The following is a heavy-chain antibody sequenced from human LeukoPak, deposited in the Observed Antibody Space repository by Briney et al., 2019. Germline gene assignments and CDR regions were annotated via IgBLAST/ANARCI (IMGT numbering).Heavy chain of an antibody. CDR2: IYYGGST. J-gene: IGHJ4*02. CDR3: ARSNYYDPGRYAEVDS. D-gene: IGHD3-10*01. CDR1: GGPISSYY. V-gene: IGHV4-59*01. Sequence: SETLSLTCSVSGGPISSYYWSWIRQPPGKGLEWLGYIYYGGSTNYNPSLRSRVSISVDTSKAQFSLRLISMTAADTAVYYCARSNYYDPGRYAEVDSWGQGKLVIASS.